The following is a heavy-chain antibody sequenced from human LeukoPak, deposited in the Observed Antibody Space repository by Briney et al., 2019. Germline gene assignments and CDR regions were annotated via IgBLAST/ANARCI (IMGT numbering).Heavy chain of an antibody. D-gene: IGHD4-17*01. J-gene: IGHJ3*02. V-gene: IGHV3-30*02. CDR2: IRYDGSNE. Sequence: QSGGSLRLSCAASGFTFTGYPMHWVRQPPGKGLEWVAFIRYDGSNEYYADSVKGRFTISRDNSKNTLFLQMNSLRTEDTAVYYCARLEADSMTTVTTRFVEAFDIWGQGTMVTVSS. CDR3: ARLEADSMTTVTTRFVEAFDI. CDR1: GFTFTGYP.